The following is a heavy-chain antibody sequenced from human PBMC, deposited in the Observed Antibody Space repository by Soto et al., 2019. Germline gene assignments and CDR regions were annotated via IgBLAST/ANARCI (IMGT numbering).Heavy chain of an antibody. D-gene: IGHD3-10*01. CDR3: ASSMLRPLDLNY. Sequence: GGSLRLSCTASGFTFSSHWMHWVRQAPGTGVVWVSRINTDGSSTNYADYVKGRFTVSRDNAKNTLYLQMNSLRVEDTAVYYCASSMLRPLDLNYWGQGTLVTVSS. CDR1: GFTFSSHW. J-gene: IGHJ4*02. CDR2: INTDGSST. V-gene: IGHV3-74*01.